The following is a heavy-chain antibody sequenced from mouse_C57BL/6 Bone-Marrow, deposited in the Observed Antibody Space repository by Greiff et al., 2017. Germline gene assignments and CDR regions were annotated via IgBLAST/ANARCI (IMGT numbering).Heavy chain of an antibody. CDR1: GYTFTSYW. V-gene: IGHV1-53*01. J-gene: IGHJ1*03. Sequence: VQLQQPGTELVKPGASVKLSCKASGYTFTSYWMHWVKQRPAQGLEWIGNINPSNGGTNYNEKFKSKATLTVDKSSSTAYMQLSSLTSEDSAVYYCARQGWLLPWYFDVWGTGTTVTVSS. CDR3: ARQGWLLPWYFDV. D-gene: IGHD2-3*01. CDR2: INPSNGGT.